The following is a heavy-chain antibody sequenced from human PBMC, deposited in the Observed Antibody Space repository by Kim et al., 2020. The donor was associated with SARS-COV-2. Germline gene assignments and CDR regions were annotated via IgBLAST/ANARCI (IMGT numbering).Heavy chain of an antibody. CDR1: GGSVSSYY. CDR3: ARDLPNTGYGDRLDY. V-gene: IGHV4-59*02. CDR2: IYHTGST. D-gene: IGHD3-9*01. J-gene: IGHJ4*02. Sequence: SETLSLTCTVSGGSVSSYYWSWIRQPPGKGLEWIGYIYHTGSTKYNPSFKSRVTISIDTSKNQFSLKLSSVTAADTAVSYCARDLPNTGYGDRLDYWGQGTLVTVSS.